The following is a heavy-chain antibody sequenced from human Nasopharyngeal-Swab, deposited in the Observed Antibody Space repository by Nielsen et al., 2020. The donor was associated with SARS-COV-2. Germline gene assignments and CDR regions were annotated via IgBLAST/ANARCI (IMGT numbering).Heavy chain of an antibody. J-gene: IGHJ4*02. D-gene: IGHD3-22*01. CDR2: ISWNSGSI. CDR3: AKEGDGSGYLEYYFDY. Sequence: SLKISCAASGFTFDDYAMHWVRQAPGKGLEWVSGISWNSGSIGYADSVKGRFTISRDNAKNSLYLQMNSLRAEDTALYYCAKEGDGSGYLEYYFDYWGQGTLVTVSS. V-gene: IGHV3-9*01. CDR1: GFTFDDYA.